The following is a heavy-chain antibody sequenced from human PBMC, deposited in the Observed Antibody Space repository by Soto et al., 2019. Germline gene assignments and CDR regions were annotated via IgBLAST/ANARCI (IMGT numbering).Heavy chain of an antibody. CDR3: ARVRGGHSFDY. CDR2: IYPGDSDI. D-gene: IGHD3-10*01. CDR1: GYSFTSYW. Sequence: PGESLKISCKGPGYSFTSYWISWVRQMPGKGLESMGIIYPGDSDIRYSPSFQGQVTISVDKSISTAYLQWSSLKASDSAMYYCARVRGGHSFDYWGQGALVTVSS. J-gene: IGHJ4*02. V-gene: IGHV5-51*01.